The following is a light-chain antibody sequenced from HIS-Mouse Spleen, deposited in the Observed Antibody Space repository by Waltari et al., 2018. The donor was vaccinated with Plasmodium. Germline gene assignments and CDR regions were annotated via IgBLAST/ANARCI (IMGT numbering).Light chain of an antibody. J-gene: IGLJ3*02. V-gene: IGLV3-27*01. CDR2: KES. Sequence: SYELTQPSSVSVSPGQTARITCSGDVLAKKYARWFQQKPGQAPVLVISKESERPSGIPERFSGSSSGTTVTLTISGAQVEDEADYYCYSAADNNLVFGGGTKLTVL. CDR1: VLAKKY. CDR3: YSAADNNLV.